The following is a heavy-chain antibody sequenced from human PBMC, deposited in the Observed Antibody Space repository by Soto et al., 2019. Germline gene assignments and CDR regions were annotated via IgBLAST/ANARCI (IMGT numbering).Heavy chain of an antibody. CDR1: GFTFSSYW. J-gene: IGHJ6*02. Sequence: EVQLVESGGGLVQPGGSLRLSCAASGFTFSSYWMSWVRQAPGKGLEWVANIKEDGSEKYYVDSVKGRFTISRDNAKNSLYLQMNSLRAEDTAVYYCARSAYAAACIDYYYGMDVWGQGTTVTVSS. CDR2: IKEDGSEK. V-gene: IGHV3-7*03. D-gene: IGHD6-13*01. CDR3: ARSAYAAACIDYYYGMDV.